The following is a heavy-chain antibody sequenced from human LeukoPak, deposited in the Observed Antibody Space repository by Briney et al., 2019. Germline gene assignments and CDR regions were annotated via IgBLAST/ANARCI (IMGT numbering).Heavy chain of an antibody. CDR1: GGSVSSYY. Sequence: PSETLSLTCTVSGGSVSSYYWSWIRQPAGKGLEWIGRIYTSGSTNYNPSLKSRVTMSVETSKNQFSLKLSSVTAADTAVYYCATHCSSTSCYGTDYWGQGTLVTVSS. CDR2: IYTSGST. CDR3: ATHCSSTSCYGTDY. J-gene: IGHJ4*02. V-gene: IGHV4-4*07. D-gene: IGHD2-2*01.